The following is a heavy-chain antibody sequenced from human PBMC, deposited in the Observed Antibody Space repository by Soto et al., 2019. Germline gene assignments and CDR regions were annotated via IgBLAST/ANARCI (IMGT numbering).Heavy chain of an antibody. CDR1: GYTFSTYG. J-gene: IGHJ4*02. D-gene: IGHD6-19*01. CDR2: ISASNGNT. CDR3: ARARGSSGWNYYFDD. Sequence: QVQLVQSGAEVKKSGASVTVSCKPSGYTFSTYGISWVRQAPGQGLEWMGWISASNGNTNYAQKLQGRVTMTTDTSTSTAYIELRSLRSDDTAVYYCARARGSSGWNYYFDDWGQGTLVTVSS. V-gene: IGHV1-18*01.